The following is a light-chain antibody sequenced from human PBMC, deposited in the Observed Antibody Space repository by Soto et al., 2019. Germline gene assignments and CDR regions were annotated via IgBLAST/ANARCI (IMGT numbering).Light chain of an antibody. J-gene: IGLJ2*01. V-gene: IGLV2-14*01. CDR1: SSDVGGYNY. CDR3: SSYTSSSTQV. Sequence: QSALTQPASVSGSPGQSITISCTGTSSDVGGYNYVSWYQQHPGKAPKLMIYEVSNRPSGVSNRFSGSKSGDTASLTISGLQAEDEGHYYCSSYTSSSTQVFGGGTKVTVL. CDR2: EVS.